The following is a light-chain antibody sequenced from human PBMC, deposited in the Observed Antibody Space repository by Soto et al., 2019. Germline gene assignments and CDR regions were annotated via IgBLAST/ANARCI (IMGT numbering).Light chain of an antibody. CDR2: DAS. V-gene: IGKV3-11*01. J-gene: IGKJ2*01. CDR3: LQRSNWPRT. CDR1: QSVSNN. Sequence: EIVLTQSPATLSLSPGERATLSCRASQSVSNNLAWYQQRPGQAPRLLIYDASSRATAIPDRFSGSGSGTDFTLTISSLEPEDFAVYCCLQRSNWPRTFGQGTKLEIK.